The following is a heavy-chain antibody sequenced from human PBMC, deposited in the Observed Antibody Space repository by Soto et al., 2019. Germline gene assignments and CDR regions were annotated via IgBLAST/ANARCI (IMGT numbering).Heavy chain of an antibody. CDR3: TTAHYDILTGYFDY. CDR2: IKSKTDGGTT. V-gene: IGHV3-15*01. J-gene: IGHJ4*02. D-gene: IGHD3-9*01. Sequence: GGSLRLSCAASGFTFSNAWMSWVRQAPGKGLEWVGRIKSKTDGGTTDYAAPVKGRFTISRDDSKNTLYLQMNSQKTEDTAVYYCTTAHYDILTGYFDYWGQGTLVTVSS. CDR1: GFTFSNAW.